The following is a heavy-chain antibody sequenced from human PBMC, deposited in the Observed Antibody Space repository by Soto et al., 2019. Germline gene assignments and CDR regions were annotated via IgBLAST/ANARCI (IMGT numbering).Heavy chain of an antibody. Sequence: TSETLSLTCTVSGGSISSYYWSWIRQPPGKGLEWIGYIYYSGSTNYNPSLKSRVTISVDTSKNQFSLKLSSVTAADTAVYYCARAQTSGTPYNWFDPWGQGTLVTVSS. V-gene: IGHV4-59*01. CDR3: ARAQTSGTPYNWFDP. D-gene: IGHD1-1*01. J-gene: IGHJ5*02. CDR2: IYYSGST. CDR1: GGSISSYY.